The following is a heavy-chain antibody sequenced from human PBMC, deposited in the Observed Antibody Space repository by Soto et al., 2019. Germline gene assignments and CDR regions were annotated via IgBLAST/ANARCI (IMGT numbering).Heavy chain of an antibody. D-gene: IGHD6-13*01. CDR2: ISYDGSNK. V-gene: IGHV3-30-3*01. J-gene: IGHJ3*02. Sequence: QVQLVESGGGVVQPGRSLRLSCAASGFTFSSYAMHWVHQAPGKGLEWVAVISYDGSNKYYADSVKGRFTISRDNSKNTLYLQMNSLRAEDTAVYYCARDRGYPDAFDIWGQGTMVTVSS. CDR1: GFTFSSYA. CDR3: ARDRGYPDAFDI.